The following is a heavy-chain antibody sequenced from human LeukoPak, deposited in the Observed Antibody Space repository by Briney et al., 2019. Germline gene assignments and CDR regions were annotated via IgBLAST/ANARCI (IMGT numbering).Heavy chain of an antibody. V-gene: IGHV4-34*01. Sequence: SETLSLTCAVYGGSFSGYYWSWIRQPPGKGLEWIGEINHSGSTNYNPSLKSRVTIPVDTSKNQFSLKLSSVTAADTAVYYCARENYDFWSGYFVGDYFDYWGQGTLVTVSS. CDR1: GGSFSGYY. J-gene: IGHJ4*02. D-gene: IGHD3-3*01. CDR3: ARENYDFWSGYFVGDYFDY. CDR2: INHSGST.